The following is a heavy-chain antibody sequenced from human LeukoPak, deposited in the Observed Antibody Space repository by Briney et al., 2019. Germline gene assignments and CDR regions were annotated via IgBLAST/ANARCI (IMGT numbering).Heavy chain of an antibody. CDR3: AKTVAGEY. D-gene: IGHD6-19*01. CDR2: LSGSGSST. V-gene: IGHV3-23*01. J-gene: IGHJ4*02. CDR1: GFTFSDYY. Sequence: PGGSLRLSCAVSGFTFSDYYMSWVRQAPGKGLEWVSALSGSGSSTYYADSVKGRFTISRDNSKNTVYLQMNSLRAEDTALYYCAKTVAGEYWGQGTLVTVSS.